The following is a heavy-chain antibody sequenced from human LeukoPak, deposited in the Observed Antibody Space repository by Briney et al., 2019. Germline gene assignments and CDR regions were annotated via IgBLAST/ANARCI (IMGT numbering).Heavy chain of an antibody. CDR2: ISNSGVNT. V-gene: IGHV3-23*01. J-gene: IGHJ2*01. Sequence: PGGSLRLSCAASGFTFSSYATNWVRQAPGKGLEWVSAISNSGVNTYYADSVRGRFTISRDNSKNTLYLQMNSLRAEDTAIYYCAKALISSTYYFDVWGRGTLVTVSS. CDR3: AKALISSTYYFDV. D-gene: IGHD2-15*01. CDR1: GFTFSSYA.